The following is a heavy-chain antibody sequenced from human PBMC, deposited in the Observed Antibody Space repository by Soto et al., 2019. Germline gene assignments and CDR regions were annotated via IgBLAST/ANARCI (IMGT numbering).Heavy chain of an antibody. Sequence: EVQLLESGGGLVQPGGSLRLSCAASGFTFSSYAMSWVRQAPGKGLEWVSAISGSGGSTYYADSVKGRFTISRDNSKKPLYLQMTSVRAGDTAVYYCAKDLQDDIVVVTALDAFDIWGQGTMVTVSS. CDR3: AKDLQDDIVVVTALDAFDI. CDR1: GFTFSSYA. J-gene: IGHJ3*02. D-gene: IGHD2-21*02. V-gene: IGHV3-23*01. CDR2: ISGSGGST.